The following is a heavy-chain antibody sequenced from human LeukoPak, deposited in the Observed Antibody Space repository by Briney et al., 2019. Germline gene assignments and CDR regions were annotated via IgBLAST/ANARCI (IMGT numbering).Heavy chain of an antibody. CDR2: LSESGVAT. V-gene: IGHV3-23*01. CDR3: AKKGTTVSPGNYFDY. Sequence: GGSLRLSCAASGFNFSTFAMTWVRQVPGKGLEWVSSLSESGVATYYADSVKGRLTMSRDNSKNTMYLQMNGLRVEDTAVYYCAKKGTTVSPGNYFDYWGQGTLVTVSS. CDR1: GFNFSTFA. J-gene: IGHJ4*02. D-gene: IGHD1-1*01.